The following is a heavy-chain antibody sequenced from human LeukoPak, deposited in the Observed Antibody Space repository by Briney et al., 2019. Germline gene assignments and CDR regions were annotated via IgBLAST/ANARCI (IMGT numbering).Heavy chain of an antibody. CDR3: ARRYYYGSGSPEY. J-gene: IGHJ4*02. D-gene: IGHD3-10*01. Sequence: PSETLSLTCAVSGDSVRNSAYYWDWSRQPPGKGLERIGNIYFDGSTRYSPSLKSRVTISVDKSKNQFSLKLTSVTAADTAVYYCARRYYYGSGSPEYWGQGTQVTVPS. CDR2: IYFDGST. V-gene: IGHV4-39*01. CDR1: GDSVRNSAYY.